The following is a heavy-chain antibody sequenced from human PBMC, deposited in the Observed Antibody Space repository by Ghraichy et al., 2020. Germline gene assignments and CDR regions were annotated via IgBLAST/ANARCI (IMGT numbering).Heavy chain of an antibody. V-gene: IGHV1-18*01. CDR3: ARDDFGDFFDY. CDR2: ISAYNCNT. D-gene: IGHD4-17*01. CDR1: GYTFSTYG. J-gene: IGHJ4*02. Sequence: VKVSCKASGYTFSTYGISWVRQAPGQGLEWMGWISAYNCNTNYAQKLQGRVTMTTDTSTSTAYMDLRSLRSDDTAVYYCARDDFGDFFDYWGQGTLVTVSS.